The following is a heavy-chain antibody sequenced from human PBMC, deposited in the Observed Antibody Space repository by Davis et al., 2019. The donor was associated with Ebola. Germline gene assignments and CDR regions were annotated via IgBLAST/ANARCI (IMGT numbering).Heavy chain of an antibody. CDR1: GGSFSGYY. V-gene: IGHV4-34*01. CDR2: INHSGST. D-gene: IGHD3-16*01. CDR3: ARHPLVGEWGWFDP. Sequence: SETLSLTCAVYGGSFSGYYWSWIRQPPGKGLEWIGEINHSGSTNYNPSLKSRVTISVDTSKNQFSLKLSSVTAADTAVYYCARHPLVGEWGWFDPWGQGTLVTVSS. J-gene: IGHJ5*02.